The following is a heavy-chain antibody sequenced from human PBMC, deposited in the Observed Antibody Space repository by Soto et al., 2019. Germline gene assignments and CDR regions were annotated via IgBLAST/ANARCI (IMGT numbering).Heavy chain of an antibody. J-gene: IGHJ5*02. CDR3: ASGLGCFDP. CDR1: GVSVRNRSYY. CDR2: LYYSEAT. V-gene: IGHV4-39*01. Sequence: SATLSRTCAVCGVSVRNRSYYLGWIRQPPGKGLEWIGSLYYSEATYYNPSLKSRVTISVDTSKNQFSLKLNSVTAADTAVYYCASGLGCFDPWGQGTLVTVSS.